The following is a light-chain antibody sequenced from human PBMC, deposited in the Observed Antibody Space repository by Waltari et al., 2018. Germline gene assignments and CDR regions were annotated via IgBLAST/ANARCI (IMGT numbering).Light chain of an antibody. J-gene: IGKJ1*01. CDR3: QQYNNWPRT. CDR1: QSVSNN. V-gene: IGKV3-15*01. Sequence: EIVMTQSPATLSVSPGERATLSCRASQSVSNNLAWYQQKPGQAPRLLIYGASARSTGIPARFSGGGSGTEFTLTISSLQSEEFAVYYCQQYNNWPRTFGQGTEVEIK. CDR2: GAS.